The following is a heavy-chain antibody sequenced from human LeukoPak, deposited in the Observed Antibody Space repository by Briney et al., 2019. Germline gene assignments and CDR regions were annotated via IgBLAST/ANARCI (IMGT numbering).Heavy chain of an antibody. Sequence: LSLTCTVSGDSISSYYCSWIRQAPGKGLEWVSYISYTGDSIYYADSVKGRFTISRDNAKNSVYLQMNSLRAEDAALYYCARPRRGYSYGFFDYWGQGTLVSVSS. D-gene: IGHD5-18*01. CDR1: GDSISSYY. CDR2: ISYTGDSI. J-gene: IGHJ4*02. CDR3: ARPRRGYSYGFFDY. V-gene: IGHV3-11*04.